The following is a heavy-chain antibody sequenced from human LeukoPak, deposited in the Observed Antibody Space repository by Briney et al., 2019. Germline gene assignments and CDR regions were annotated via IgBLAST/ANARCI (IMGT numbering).Heavy chain of an antibody. CDR2: ISGSGGST. CDR3: AKGGYCSGGSRYSELDY. Sequence: GGSLRLSCAASGFTLSSYAMSWVRQAPGKGLEWVSAISGSGGSTYYADSVKGRFTISRDNSKNTLYLQMNSLRAEDTAVYYCAKGGYCSGGSRYSELDYWGQGTLVTVSS. CDR1: GFTLSSYA. D-gene: IGHD2-15*01. J-gene: IGHJ4*02. V-gene: IGHV3-23*01.